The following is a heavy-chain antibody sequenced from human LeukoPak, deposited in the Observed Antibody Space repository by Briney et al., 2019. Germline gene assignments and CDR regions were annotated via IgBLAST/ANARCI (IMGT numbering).Heavy chain of an antibody. V-gene: IGHV4-34*01. J-gene: IGHJ5*02. D-gene: IGHD2-2*01. CDR3: ARHGRGIVVVPAAINWFDP. CDR1: GGSFSGYY. Sequence: PSETLSLTCAVYGGSFSGYYWSWIRQPPGKGLEWIGEINHSGSTNYNPSLKGRVTISVDTSKNQFSLKLSSVTAADTAVYYCARHGRGIVVVPAAINWFDPWGQGTLVTVSS. CDR2: INHSGST.